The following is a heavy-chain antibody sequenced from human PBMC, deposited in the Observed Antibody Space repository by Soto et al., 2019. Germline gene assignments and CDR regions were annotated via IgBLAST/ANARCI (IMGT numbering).Heavy chain of an antibody. CDR2: ISAYNGKT. Sequence: QVQLVQTGAEVKRPGASVQVSCKASGYTFTGYAFSWVRQAPGQGLEWMGWISAYNGKTIYSQKFQGSVTMTTDTYTTTAYLEVRSLSSDDAAVYYCARCSSGYGDDGLFLKYWGQGTVVTVSS. CDR3: ARCSSGYGDDGLFLKY. J-gene: IGHJ1*01. D-gene: IGHD4-17*01. V-gene: IGHV1-18*01. CDR1: GYTFTGYA.